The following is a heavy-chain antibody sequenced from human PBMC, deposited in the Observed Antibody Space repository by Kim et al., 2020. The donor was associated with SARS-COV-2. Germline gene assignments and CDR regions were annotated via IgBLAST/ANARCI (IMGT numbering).Heavy chain of an antibody. D-gene: IGHD3-16*01. CDR3: SPGGVAGTSGHFDL. V-gene: IGHV3-49*03. J-gene: IGHJ4*02. Sequence: GGSLRLSCAVSGFTFGDYSLAWFRQAPGKGLEWVGLIRSTVYGGTTDYAASVKDRFTISTDDYKTIAYLQMSNLKTEDTGIYYCSPGGVAGTSGHFDLWGQGTPVMVSS. CDR1: GFTFGDYS. CDR2: IRSTVYGGTT.